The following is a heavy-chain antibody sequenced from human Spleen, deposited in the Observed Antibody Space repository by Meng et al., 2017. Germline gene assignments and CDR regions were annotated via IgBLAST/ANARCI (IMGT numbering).Heavy chain of an antibody. CDR1: GFTFSNYY. CDR2: ISSTSSTV. J-gene: IGHJ4*02. D-gene: IGHD3-22*01. CDR3: ARSEHQYDSSGFYYPFDY. Sequence: GGSLRLSCAASGFTFSNYYVAWFRQAPGEGLEWLSYISSTSSTVYYADSVRGRFTISRDNAKNSLYLQMNSLRVDDTAVYYCARSEHQYDSSGFYYPFDYWGQGTLVTVSS. V-gene: IGHV3-11*04.